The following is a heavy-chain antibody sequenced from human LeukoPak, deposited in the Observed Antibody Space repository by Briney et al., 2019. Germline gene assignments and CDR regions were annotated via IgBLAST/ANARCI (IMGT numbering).Heavy chain of an antibody. CDR3: ARFRSSSGPPHRYFDY. CDR2: ISAYNGNT. CDR1: GYTFTSYG. V-gene: IGHV1-18*01. Sequence: ASVKVSCKASGYTFTSYGISWLRQAPGQGLEWMGWISAYNGNTNYAQKLQGRVTMTTDTSTSTAYMELRSLRSDDTAVYYCARFRSSSGPPHRYFDYWGQGTLVTVSS. J-gene: IGHJ4*02. D-gene: IGHD6-13*01.